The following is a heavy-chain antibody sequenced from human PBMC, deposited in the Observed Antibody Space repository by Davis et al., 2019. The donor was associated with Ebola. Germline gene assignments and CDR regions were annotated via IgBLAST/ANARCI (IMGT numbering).Heavy chain of an antibody. D-gene: IGHD1/OR15-1a*01. Sequence: PRRSLTPSCRPFGLTPSSKSTNCDRQPPGKGLEWVSSISSSSYYTYYTNSVKGRFTISSDNAKNSLYLQMTGLRAEDTAVYYCGRSEQWGQGTLVTVSS. CDR1: GLTPSSKS. V-gene: IGHV3-21*01. J-gene: IGHJ4*02. CDR2: ISSSSYYT. CDR3: GRSEQ.